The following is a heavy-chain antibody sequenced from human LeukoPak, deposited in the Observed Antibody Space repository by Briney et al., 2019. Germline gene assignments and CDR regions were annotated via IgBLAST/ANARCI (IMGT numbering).Heavy chain of an antibody. D-gene: IGHD2-2*01. J-gene: IGHJ4*02. CDR2: IIPILNIA. Sequence: ASVKVSCKASGGTFSSYGIIWVRQAPGQGLEWMGRIIPILNIADYAQKFQGRVTITTDESTSTAYMELSSLRSEDTAVYYCAVPDYCSSTSCYWDYWGQGTLVTVSS. V-gene: IGHV1-69*04. CDR1: GGTFSSYG. CDR3: AVPDYCSSTSCYWDY.